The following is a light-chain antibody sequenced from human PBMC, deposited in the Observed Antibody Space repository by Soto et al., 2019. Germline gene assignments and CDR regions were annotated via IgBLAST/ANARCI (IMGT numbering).Light chain of an antibody. Sequence: QPVLTQSPSASASLGASVKLTCTLSSGHSSYAIAWHQQQPEKGPRYLMKLNSDGSHSKGDGIPDRFSGSSSGAGRYLTISSLQSEDEADYYCQTWGTGRVFGGGTKLTVL. CDR1: SGHSSYA. CDR3: QTWGTGRV. J-gene: IGLJ2*01. V-gene: IGLV4-69*01. CDR2: LNSDGSH.